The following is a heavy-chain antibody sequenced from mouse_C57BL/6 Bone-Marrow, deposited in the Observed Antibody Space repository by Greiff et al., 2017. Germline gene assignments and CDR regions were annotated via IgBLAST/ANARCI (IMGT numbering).Heavy chain of an antibody. V-gene: IGHV5-6*01. D-gene: IGHD1-1*01. CDR1: GFTFSSYG. CDR2: ISSGGSYT. CDR3: ARGGVVATNYFVY. Sequence: EVKLQESGGDLVKPGGSLKLSCAASGFTFSSYGMSWVRQTPNKRLEWFATISSGGSYTYYPDSVKGRVTISRDTAKNTLYMQMSSLKSEDTPMFYFARGGVVATNYFVYWGQGTTLTVSS. J-gene: IGHJ2*01.